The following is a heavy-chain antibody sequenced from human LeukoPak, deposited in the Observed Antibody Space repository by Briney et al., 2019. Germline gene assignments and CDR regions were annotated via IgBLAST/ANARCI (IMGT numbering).Heavy chain of an antibody. Sequence: SETLSHTCTVSGGSISSYYWSWIRQPPGKGLEWIGYIYYSGSTNYNPSLKSPVTISVDTSKNQFSLKLSSVTAADTAVYYCARVTNYVDGLNYMDLWGEGTTVTVSS. V-gene: IGHV4-59*01. CDR2: IYYSGST. D-gene: IGHD3-16*01. J-gene: IGHJ6*03. CDR3: ARVTNYVDGLNYMDL. CDR1: GGSISSYY.